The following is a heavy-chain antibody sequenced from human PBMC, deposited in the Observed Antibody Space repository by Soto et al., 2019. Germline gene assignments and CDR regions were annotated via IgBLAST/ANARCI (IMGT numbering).Heavy chain of an antibody. J-gene: IGHJ3*02. CDR3: TRRPDAFDI. CDR1: GFTSGFIFSTYA. CDR2: ISNSGAYT. Sequence: GGSLRLSCIGSGFTSGFIFSTYAMSWVRQAPGKGLEWVADISNSGAYTYYADSVKGRFTISRDNSNNILSLQMNSLRVEDTAIYYCTRRPDAFDIWGQGTMVTV. V-gene: IGHV3-23*01. D-gene: IGHD6-6*01.